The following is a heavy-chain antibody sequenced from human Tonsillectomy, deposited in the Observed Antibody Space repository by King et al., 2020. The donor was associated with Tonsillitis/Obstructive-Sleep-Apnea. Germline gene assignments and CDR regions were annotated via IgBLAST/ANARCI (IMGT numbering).Heavy chain of an antibody. CDR3: ARNDFWSGYPNWFDP. CDR1: GNTFTGYY. J-gene: IGHJ5*02. Sequence: VQLVESGAEVKKPGASVKVSCKASGNTFTGYYMHWVRQAPGQGLEWMGIINPSGGSTRYAQKFQDRVTMTRDTSTSTVYMELSSLRSEDTAVYCARNDFWSGYPNWFDPWGQGTLVTVSS. CDR2: INPSGGST. V-gene: IGHV1-46*01. D-gene: IGHD3-3*01.